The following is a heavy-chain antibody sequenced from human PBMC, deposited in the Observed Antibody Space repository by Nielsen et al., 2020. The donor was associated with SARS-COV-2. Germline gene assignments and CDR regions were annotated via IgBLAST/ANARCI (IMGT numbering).Heavy chain of an antibody. CDR1: GFTFSSYW. V-gene: IGHV3-7*04. Sequence: GESLKISCAASGFTFSSYWMSWVRQAPGKGLEWVANIKQDGSEKYYVDSVKGRFTISRDNAKNSLYLQMNSLRAEDTAVYHCAKAGVMITFGGDVDYFESWGQGTLVTVSS. J-gene: IGHJ4*02. CDR2: IKQDGSEK. D-gene: IGHD3-16*01. CDR3: AKAGVMITFGGDVDYFES.